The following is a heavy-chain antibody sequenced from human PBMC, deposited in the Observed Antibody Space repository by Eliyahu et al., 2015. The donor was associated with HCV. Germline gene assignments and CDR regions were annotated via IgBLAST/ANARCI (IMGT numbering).Heavy chain of an antibody. V-gene: IGHV4-59*01. J-gene: IGHJ5*02. CDR3: ASGGGGIAVAGTGGWFDP. Sequence: QVQLQESGPGLVKPSETLSLTCTVXGXSITTYYWSWIRQPPGKGLEWIGYNHYSGSTNYSPSLKSRVXISVDTSKNQFSLNLTSVTAADTAVYYCASGGGGIAVAGTGGWFDPWGQGTLVTVSS. CDR2: NHYSGST. CDR1: GXSITTYY. D-gene: IGHD6-19*01.